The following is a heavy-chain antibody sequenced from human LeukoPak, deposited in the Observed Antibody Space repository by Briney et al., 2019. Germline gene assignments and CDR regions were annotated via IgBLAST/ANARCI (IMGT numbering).Heavy chain of an antibody. CDR3: ARGGGFGELFGYFAY. J-gene: IGHJ4*02. CDR1: GYTFTSYY. V-gene: IGHV1-46*01. Sequence: ASVKVSCKASGYTFTSYYMHWVRQAPGQGLGWMGIINPSGGSTSYAQKFQGRVTMTRDTSTSTVYMELSSLRSEDTAVYYCARGGGFGELFGYFAYWGQGTLVTVSS. D-gene: IGHD3-10*01. CDR2: INPSGGST.